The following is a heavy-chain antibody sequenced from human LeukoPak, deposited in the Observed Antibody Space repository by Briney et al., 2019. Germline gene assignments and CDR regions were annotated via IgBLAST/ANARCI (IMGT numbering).Heavy chain of an antibody. CDR3: AKEMYYYGSGSYRGDYFDY. D-gene: IGHD3-10*01. V-gene: IGHV3-23*01. Sequence: GGSLRLSCAASGFTFSSYAMSWVRQAPGKRLEWVSGISDSGGSTYYADSVKGRFTISRDKSKNTLYLQMNSLRAEDTAVYYCAKEMYYYGSGSYRGDYFDYWGQGTLVTVSS. CDR1: GFTFSSYA. CDR2: ISDSGGST. J-gene: IGHJ4*02.